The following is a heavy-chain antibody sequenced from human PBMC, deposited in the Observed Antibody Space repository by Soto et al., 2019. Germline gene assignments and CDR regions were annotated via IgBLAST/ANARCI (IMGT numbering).Heavy chain of an antibody. V-gene: IGHV1-69*13. CDR1: GGTFNNYA. D-gene: IGHD5-12*01. CDR3: AREVTVASYSFDF. CDR2: IIPICNSA. Sequence: SVKVSCKASGGTFNNYALSWVRQAPGQGLEWMGGIIPICNSANYAQKFQGRVTITADDSTSTAYMELRSLRPDDTAVYYCAREVTVASYSFDFWGQGTLVTVSS. J-gene: IGHJ4*02.